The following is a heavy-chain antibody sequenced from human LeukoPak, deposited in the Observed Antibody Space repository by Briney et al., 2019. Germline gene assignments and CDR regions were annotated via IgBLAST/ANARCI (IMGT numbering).Heavy chain of an antibody. D-gene: IGHD4-17*01. Sequence: PGGSLRLSCAASGFTFSSYAMHWVRQAPGKGLEWVAVISYDGSNKYYADSVKGRFTISRDNSKNTLYLQMNSLRAEDTAVYYCARAGDYSFDYWGQGTLVTVSS. CDR1: GFTFSSYA. V-gene: IGHV3-30-3*01. J-gene: IGHJ4*02. CDR2: ISYDGSNK. CDR3: ARAGDYSFDY.